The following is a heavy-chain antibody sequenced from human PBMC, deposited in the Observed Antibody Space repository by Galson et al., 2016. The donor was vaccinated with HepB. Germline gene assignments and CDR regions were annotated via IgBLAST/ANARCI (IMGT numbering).Heavy chain of an antibody. CDR1: GFSFSNYW. V-gene: IGHV3-7*01. J-gene: IGHJ5*02. CDR3: ARLRLYPRGWFDP. CDR2: IRHDGSET. Sequence: SLRLSCAASGFSFSNYWMSWVRQAPGKGLEWVAYIRHDGSETYYVDSVKGRFTTSRDNAKTSLYLQMNSLRAEVTAVYYCARLRLYPRGWFDPWGQGTLFTVSA.